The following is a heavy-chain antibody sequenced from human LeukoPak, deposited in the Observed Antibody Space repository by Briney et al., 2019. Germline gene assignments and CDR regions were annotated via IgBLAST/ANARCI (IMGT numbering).Heavy chain of an antibody. CDR1: GGSFSGYS. D-gene: IGHD3-16*02. CDR3: ARAIVEGWYFDL. Sequence: SETLSLTCAVYGGSFSGYSWSWIRQPPGKGLEWIGYIYHSGSTYYNPSLKSRVTISVDRSKNQFSLKLSPVTAADTAVYYCARAIVEGWYFDLWGRGTLVTVSS. J-gene: IGHJ2*01. V-gene: IGHV4-30-2*01. CDR2: IYHSGST.